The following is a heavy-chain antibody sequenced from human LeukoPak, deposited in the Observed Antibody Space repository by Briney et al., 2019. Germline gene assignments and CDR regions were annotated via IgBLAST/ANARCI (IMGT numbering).Heavy chain of an antibody. CDR1: GFTVSSNY. V-gene: IGHV3-53*01. J-gene: IGHJ6*03. CDR3: ARVHPSIVVVTAIPYYYYYYMDV. Sequence: GGSLRLSCAASGFTVSSNYMSWVRQAPGKGLGWVSVIYSGGSTYYADSVKGRFTISRDNSKNTLYLQMNSLRAEDTAVYYCARVHPSIVVVTAIPYYYYYYMDVWGKGTTVTVSS. CDR2: IYSGGST. D-gene: IGHD2-21*02.